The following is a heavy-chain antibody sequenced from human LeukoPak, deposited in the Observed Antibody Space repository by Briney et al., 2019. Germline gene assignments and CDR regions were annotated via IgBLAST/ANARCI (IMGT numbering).Heavy chain of an antibody. J-gene: IGHJ4*02. Sequence: SQTLSLTCAVSGGSISSGGYSWSWIRQPPGKGLEWIGYIYHSGSTYYNPSLKSRVTISVDTSKNQFSLKLSSVTAADTAVYYCARAAYSSSRGVFDYWGQGTLVTVSS. CDR1: GGSISSGGYS. D-gene: IGHD6-6*01. V-gene: IGHV4-30-2*01. CDR2: IYHSGST. CDR3: ARAAYSSSRGVFDY.